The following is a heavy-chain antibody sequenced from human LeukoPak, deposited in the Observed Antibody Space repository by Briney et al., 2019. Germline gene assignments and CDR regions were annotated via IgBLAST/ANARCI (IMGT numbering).Heavy chain of an antibody. D-gene: IGHD4-17*01. CDR3: VCSSPSLRVTTYDY. V-gene: IGHV4-39*01. CDR1: GGAISSSSYY. Sequence: SETLSLTCTVSGGAISSSSYYWGWIRQPPGKGLEWIGSIYYSGSTYYNPSLKSRVTISVDTSKNQFSLKLSSVTAADTAVYYCVCSSPSLRVTTYDYWGQGTLVTVSS. CDR2: IYYSGST. J-gene: IGHJ4*02.